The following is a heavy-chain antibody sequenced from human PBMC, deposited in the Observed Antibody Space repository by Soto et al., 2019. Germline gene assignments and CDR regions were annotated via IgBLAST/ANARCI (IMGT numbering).Heavy chain of an antibody. D-gene: IGHD3-16*01. Sequence: EVQLLESGGGLVQPGGSLRRSCAASGFTFSSYGMTWVRQAPGKGLEWVSSISAGGGSTYYAESVKGRFTISRDNSKNTLSLRMNSLRADDTAVYYCAKDGGGGGSAYFDHWGQGTLVTVSS. J-gene: IGHJ4*02. CDR2: ISAGGGST. CDR3: AKDGGGGGSAYFDH. V-gene: IGHV3-23*01. CDR1: GFTFSSYG.